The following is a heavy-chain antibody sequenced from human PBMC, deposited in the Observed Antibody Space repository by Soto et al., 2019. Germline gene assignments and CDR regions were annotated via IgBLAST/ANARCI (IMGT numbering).Heavy chain of an antibody. D-gene: IGHD3-3*01. V-gene: IGHV2-5*02. J-gene: IGHJ4*02. Sequence: QITLNESGPTPVKPRQTLTLTCTFSGFSLTTSGVGVGWIRQSPGKAPEWLALIYWDDDKRYSPSLKSRLTITKDTSKIQVVLTMADVDPADTATYYCAHRVLRTVFGLVTTTAIYFDFWGQGTPVAVSS. CDR1: GFSLTTSGVG. CDR3: AHRVLRTVFGLVTTTAIYFDF. CDR2: IYWDDDK.